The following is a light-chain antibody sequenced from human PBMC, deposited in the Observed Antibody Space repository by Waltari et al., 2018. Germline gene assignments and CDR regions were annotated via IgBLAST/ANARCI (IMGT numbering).Light chain of an antibody. CDR2: WAS. J-gene: IGKJ2*01. CDR1: HILLYYSHNKNY. Sequence: DIVMTQSPDSLPVSLGERATINCKSSHILLYYSHNKNYNSWYQQKPGQAPKLLIYWASTRDSGVPDRFSGSGSETDFTLTISSLQAEDVAVYHCHQYFAPPYTFGRGTKLEIK. V-gene: IGKV4-1*01. CDR3: HQYFAPPYT.